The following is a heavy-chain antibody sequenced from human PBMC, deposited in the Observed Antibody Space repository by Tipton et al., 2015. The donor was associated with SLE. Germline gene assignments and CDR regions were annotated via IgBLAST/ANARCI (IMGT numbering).Heavy chain of an antibody. V-gene: IGHV4-39*07. CDR1: GDSIRSSAYS. CDR3: ARSLSEGCFDY. Sequence: TLSLTCTVSGDSIRSSAYSWAWIRQPPGRGLEWIGEIFLSGSTKYNPSLKSRVTISVDRSRKQFSLTLRSVTAADTAVYYCARSLSEGCFDYWGQGTLVTVSS. D-gene: IGHD4-11*01. CDR2: IFLSGST. J-gene: IGHJ4*02.